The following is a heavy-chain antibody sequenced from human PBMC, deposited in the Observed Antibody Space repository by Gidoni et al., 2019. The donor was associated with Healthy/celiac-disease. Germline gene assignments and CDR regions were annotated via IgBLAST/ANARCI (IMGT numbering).Heavy chain of an antibody. CDR2: ISGSGGST. Sequence: EVQLLESGGGLVQPGGSLRLSCAASGFTFSSYAMSWVRQAPGKGLEWVSAISGSGGSTYYADYVKGRFTISRDNSKNTLYLQMNSLRAEDTAVYYCAKAPGYCSSTSCLNWFDPWGQGTLVTVSS. D-gene: IGHD2-2*01. V-gene: IGHV3-23*01. J-gene: IGHJ5*02. CDR3: AKAPGYCSSTSCLNWFDP. CDR1: GFTFSSYA.